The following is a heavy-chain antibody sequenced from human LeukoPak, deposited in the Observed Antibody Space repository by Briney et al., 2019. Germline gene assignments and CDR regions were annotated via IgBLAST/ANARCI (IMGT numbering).Heavy chain of an antibody. V-gene: IGHV1-69*05. CDR3: AGDIYGSGSYYNDY. CDR1: GGTFSSYA. J-gene: IGHJ4*02. D-gene: IGHD3-10*01. CDR2: IIPIFGTA. Sequence: SVKVSCKASGGTFSSYAISWVRQAPGQGLEWMGRIIPIFGTANYAQKFQGRVTITTDESTSTAYMELSSLRSEDTAVYYCAGDIYGSGSYYNDYWGQGTLVTVSS.